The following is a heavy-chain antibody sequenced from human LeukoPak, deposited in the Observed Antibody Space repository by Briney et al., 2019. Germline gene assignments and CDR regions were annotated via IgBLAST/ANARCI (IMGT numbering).Heavy chain of an antibody. Sequence: GRSLRLSCAASGFTFSSYGMHWVRQAPGKGLEWVSAISGSGGSTYYADSVKGRFTISRDNSKNTLYLQMNSLRAEDMAVYYCAKGGFGVVVAATDPYFDYWGQGTLVTVSS. CDR2: ISGSGGST. CDR3: AKGGFGVVVAATDPYFDY. CDR1: GFTFSSYG. D-gene: IGHD2-15*01. V-gene: IGHV3-23*01. J-gene: IGHJ4*02.